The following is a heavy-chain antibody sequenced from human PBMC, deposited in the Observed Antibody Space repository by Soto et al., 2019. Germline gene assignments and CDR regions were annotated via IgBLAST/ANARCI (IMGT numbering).Heavy chain of an antibody. V-gene: IGHV3-23*01. CDR3: AYSSTPFDY. CDR2: ISGSGSTT. D-gene: IGHD6-13*01. Sequence: GGSLRLSCAASGFPFSNYAMSWFRQAPGKGLEWVSGISGSGSTTYYADSVEGRFTISRDNSKNTLSLQMNSLRAEDTALYYCAYSSTPFDYWGQGTLVTVSS. CDR1: GFPFSNYA. J-gene: IGHJ4*02.